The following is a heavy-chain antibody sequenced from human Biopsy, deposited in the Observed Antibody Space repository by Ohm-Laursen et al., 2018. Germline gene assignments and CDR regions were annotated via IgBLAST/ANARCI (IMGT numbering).Heavy chain of an antibody. CDR1: GYTFTSYD. Sequence: SVKVSCKVSGYTFTSYDISWVRQAPGQGLEWMGWISPYNDKTSYPPKLQDRVTMTADTSTNIAHMELRSLRSDDTAVYYCARVFCTSTTCYGLLDNWGQGTVVTVSS. V-gene: IGHV1-18*01. CDR2: ISPYNDKT. J-gene: IGHJ4*02. CDR3: ARVFCTSTTCYGLLDN. D-gene: IGHD2/OR15-2a*01.